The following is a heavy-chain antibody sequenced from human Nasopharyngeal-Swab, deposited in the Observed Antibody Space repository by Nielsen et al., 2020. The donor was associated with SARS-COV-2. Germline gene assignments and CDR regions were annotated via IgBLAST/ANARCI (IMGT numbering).Heavy chain of an antibody. CDR2: ISGRGATI. CDR1: GFTFSSYA. CDR3: ATARLMTTVQY. V-gene: IGHV3-23*01. Sequence: GESLNISCPASGFTFSSYAMTWVRQAPGKGLEWVSTISGRGATIYYADSVKGRFTVSRDNSKNTVSLQMSSLRAEDTAVYYCATARLMTTVQYWGQGTLVTVSS. D-gene: IGHD4-17*01. J-gene: IGHJ4*02.